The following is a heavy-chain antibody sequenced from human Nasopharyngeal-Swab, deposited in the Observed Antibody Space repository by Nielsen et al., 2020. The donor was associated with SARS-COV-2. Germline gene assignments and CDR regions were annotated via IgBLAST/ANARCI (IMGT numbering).Heavy chain of an antibody. Sequence: SETLSLTCTVSGGSISSDNYFWSWIRQRPGKGLEWIGYTHYTGKTYYNPSLESRLTISLDTSRNQFSLMLRSVTAADTAVYYCAREVINQAVSDAFDFWGQGTMVTVSS. V-gene: IGHV4-31*03. D-gene: IGHD3-16*02. CDR3: AREVINQAVSDAFDF. CDR2: THYTGKT. J-gene: IGHJ3*01. CDR1: GGSISSDNYF.